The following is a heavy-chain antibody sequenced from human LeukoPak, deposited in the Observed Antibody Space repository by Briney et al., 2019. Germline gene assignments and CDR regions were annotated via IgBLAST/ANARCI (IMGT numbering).Heavy chain of an antibody. CDR3: ARTPAAPYYYYGMDV. D-gene: IGHD2-2*01. CDR1: GFTDSSNY. V-gene: IGHV3-66*01. CDR2: IYSGGST. J-gene: IGHJ6*02. Sequence: GGSLRLSCAASGFTDSSNYMSWVRQAPGKGLEWVSVIYSGGSTYYADSVKGRFTISRDNSKNTLYLQMNSLRAEDTAVYYCARTPAAPYYYYGMDVWGQGTTVTVSS.